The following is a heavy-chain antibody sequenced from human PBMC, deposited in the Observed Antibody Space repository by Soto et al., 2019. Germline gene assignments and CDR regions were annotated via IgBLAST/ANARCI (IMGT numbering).Heavy chain of an antibody. Sequence: PSGTLSLTCSVSGGSISSGGYSWSWIRQPPGKGLEWIGFIYHSGSTSYNPSLKSRVTISLDRSENQFSLKLTSVTAADTAVYYCARNFYDSSGYCLLYFERWGKGPQVTDSS. J-gene: IGHJ4*02. D-gene: IGHD3-22*01. V-gene: IGHV4-30-2*01. CDR1: GGSISSGGYS. CDR2: IYHSGST. CDR3: ARNFYDSSGYCLLYFER.